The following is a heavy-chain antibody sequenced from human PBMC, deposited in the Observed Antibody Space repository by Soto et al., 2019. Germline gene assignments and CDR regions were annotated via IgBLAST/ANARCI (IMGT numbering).Heavy chain of an antibody. CDR2: IGGSGGNR. CDR1: GFTFNAYA. Sequence: EVQLLESGGGSVEPGGSLRLSCAASGFTFNAYAMTWVRQAPGKGLEWVSAIGGSGGNRYYAASVKGRFTISRDNSKDTVDLQVNSLRVEDTAVYYCARVASDYINSVDHWGQGILVTVSS. CDR3: ARVASDYINSVDH. D-gene: IGHD4-4*01. J-gene: IGHJ4*02. V-gene: IGHV3-23*01.